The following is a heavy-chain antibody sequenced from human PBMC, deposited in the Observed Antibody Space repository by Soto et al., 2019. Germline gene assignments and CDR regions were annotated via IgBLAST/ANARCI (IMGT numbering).Heavy chain of an antibody. Sequence: QVQLVESGGGVVQPGRSLRLSCGASGFTFSSYGMHWVRQAPGKGLEWVAVIWYDGSNKYYADSVKGRFTISRDNIKNTLYLQMDSLRAEDTAVYYCARVRGRYYGSGSYDGVDVW. CDR2: IWYDGSNK. CDR1: GFTFSSYG. J-gene: IGHJ6*01. CDR3: ARVRGRYYGSGSYDGVDV. D-gene: IGHD3-10*01. V-gene: IGHV3-33*01.